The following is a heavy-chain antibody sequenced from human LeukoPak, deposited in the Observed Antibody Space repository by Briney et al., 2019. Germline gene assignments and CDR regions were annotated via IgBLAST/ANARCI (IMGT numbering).Heavy chain of an antibody. J-gene: IGHJ6*03. D-gene: IGHD1-1*01. CDR3: ARGGYDWNYVRYSYYYMDV. CDR1: GGSITNYY. V-gene: IGHV4-59*01. Sequence: SETLSLTCTVSGGSITNYYWTWIRQPPGKGLEWIGYIHYSGSTNYNPSLKSRVTISVDTSKNQFSLELSSVTAADTAVYYCARGGYDWNYVRYSYYYMDVWGTGTTGAVSS. CDR2: IHYSGST.